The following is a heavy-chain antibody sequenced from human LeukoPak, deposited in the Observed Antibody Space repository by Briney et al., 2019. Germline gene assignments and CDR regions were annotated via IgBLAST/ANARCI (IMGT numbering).Heavy chain of an antibody. CDR2: IYYSGTTNST. D-gene: IGHD5-18*01. Sequence: PSETLSLTCAVSGGSISSYYWSWIRQPPGKGLEWVGYIYYSGTTNSTNYNPSLKSRVTISVDTSKNQFSLKLSSVTAADTAVYYCARGGGYSYGRSYYYYGMDVWGQGTTVTVSS. CDR1: GGSISSYY. V-gene: IGHV4-59*12. CDR3: ARGGGYSYGRSYYYYGMDV. J-gene: IGHJ6*02.